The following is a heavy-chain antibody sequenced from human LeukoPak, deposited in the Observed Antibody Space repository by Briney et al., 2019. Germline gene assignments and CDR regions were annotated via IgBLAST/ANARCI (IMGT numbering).Heavy chain of an antibody. Sequence: ASVKVSCKASGYTFTSYYIHWVRQAPGQGLEWMGWINPKSGGTNYVQKFQGWVTMTRDTSIGTVYMELSRLSSDDTAVYYCARTGDYSDRGGYSNLWGFDYWGQGTLVSVSS. CDR1: GYTFTSYY. J-gene: IGHJ4*02. D-gene: IGHD3-22*01. CDR3: ARTGDYSDRGGYSNLWGFDY. V-gene: IGHV1-2*04. CDR2: INPKSGGT.